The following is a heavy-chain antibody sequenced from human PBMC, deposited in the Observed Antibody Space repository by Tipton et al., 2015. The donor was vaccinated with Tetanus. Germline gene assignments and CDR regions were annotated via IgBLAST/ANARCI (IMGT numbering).Heavy chain of an antibody. Sequence: GLVKPSETLSLTCTVSGGSINAGGYLWTWVRQQPGKGLEWIGNIYYTAHNSYNPSLDSRVSISVDTSKNQCSLRLTSVTAADTAVYFCARGSPREPFYFDYWGQGKQVIVSS. J-gene: IGHJ4*02. CDR1: GGSINAGGYL. CDR2: IYYTAHN. D-gene: IGHD1-26*01. CDR3: ARGSPREPFYFDY. V-gene: IGHV4-31*03.